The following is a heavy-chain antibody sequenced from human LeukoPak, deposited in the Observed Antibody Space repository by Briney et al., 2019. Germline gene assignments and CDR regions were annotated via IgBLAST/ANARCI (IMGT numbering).Heavy chain of an antibody. Sequence: SETLSLICTVSGGSISSYYWSWIRQPAGKGLEWVGRIYTSGSTNYNPSLKSRVTMSVDTSKNQFSLKLSSVTAADTAVYYCARLYCSGGSCYNAFDIWGQGTMVTASS. CDR2: IYTSGST. CDR1: GGSISSYY. V-gene: IGHV4-4*07. CDR3: ARLYCSGGSCYNAFDI. D-gene: IGHD2-15*01. J-gene: IGHJ3*02.